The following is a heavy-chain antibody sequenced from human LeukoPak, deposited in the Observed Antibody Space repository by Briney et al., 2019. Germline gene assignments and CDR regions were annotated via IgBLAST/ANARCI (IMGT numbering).Heavy chain of an antibody. CDR1: GGTFSSYA. D-gene: IGHD1-26*01. CDR3: ARDLDQYSGRFGGFGHDF. V-gene: IGHV1-18*01. J-gene: IGHJ4*02. CDR2: ISAYNGNT. Sequence: ASVKVSCKASGGTFSSYAFSWVRQAPGQGLEWMGWISAYNGNTNYAQKFQGRVTMTTDTSTSTAYMDLRSLRSDDTAVYYCARDLDQYSGRFGGFGHDFWGQGTLVTVSS.